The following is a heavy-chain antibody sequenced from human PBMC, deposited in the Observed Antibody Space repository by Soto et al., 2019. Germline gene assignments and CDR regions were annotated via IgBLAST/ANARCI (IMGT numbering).Heavy chain of an antibody. J-gene: IGHJ3*02. CDR2: IWYDGSNK. CDR3: ARDRNPYCSSTSCYDAFDI. Sequence: GGSLRLSCAASGFTFSSYGMHWVRQAPGKGLEWVAVIWYDGSNKYYADSVKGRFTISRDNSKNTLYLQMNSLRAEDTAVYYCARDRNPYCSSTSCYDAFDIWGQGTMVTVSS. CDR1: GFTFSSYG. D-gene: IGHD2-2*01. V-gene: IGHV3-33*08.